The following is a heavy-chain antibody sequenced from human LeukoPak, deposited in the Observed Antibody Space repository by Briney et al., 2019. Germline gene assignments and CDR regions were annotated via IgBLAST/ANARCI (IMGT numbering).Heavy chain of an antibody. J-gene: IGHJ4*02. CDR2: VYTGASA. Sequence: SETLSLTWTVSGGSITNYYWSWIRQPAGKGLEWIARVYTGASASYNPSLKGRVTMSTDTSRNQVSLKLTSVTAADTAVYYCTREPLPWGQGTLVTVSS. CDR1: GGSITNYY. V-gene: IGHV4-4*07. CDR3: TREPLP.